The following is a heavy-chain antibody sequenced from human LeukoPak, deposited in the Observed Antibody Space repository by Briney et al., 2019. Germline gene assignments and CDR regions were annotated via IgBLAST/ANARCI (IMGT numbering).Heavy chain of an antibody. Sequence: PSETLSLTCTVSGGSISSGGYYWSWIRQHPGKGLEWIGYIYDSGSTYYNPSLKSRVTISVDTSKNQFSLKLSSVTAADTAVYYCARVVRHYYDSSGHSYFDYWGQGTLVTVSS. CDR3: ARVVRHYYDSSGHSYFDY. D-gene: IGHD3-22*01. V-gene: IGHV4-31*03. CDR1: GGSISSGGYY. J-gene: IGHJ4*02. CDR2: IYDSGST.